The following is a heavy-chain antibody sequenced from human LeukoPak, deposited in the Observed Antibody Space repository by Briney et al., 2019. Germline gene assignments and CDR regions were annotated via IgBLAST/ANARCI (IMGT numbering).Heavy chain of an antibody. Sequence: CTVSGGSIGSGGYYWNWIRQHPGKGLEWIGYISYSGSTHHNPSLKSRVTISVDTSKNQFSLKLTSVTAADTAVYYCARGGLGTSYWYYAFDIWGQGTMVTVSS. J-gene: IGHJ3*02. CDR2: ISYSGST. V-gene: IGHV4-31*03. D-gene: IGHD2-2*01. CDR3: ARGGLGTSYWYYAFDI. CDR1: GGSIGSGGYY.